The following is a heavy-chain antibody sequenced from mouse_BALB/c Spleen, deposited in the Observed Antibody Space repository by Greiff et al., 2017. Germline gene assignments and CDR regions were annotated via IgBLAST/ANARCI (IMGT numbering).Heavy chain of an antibody. CDR2: INPYNDGT. D-gene: IGHD3-1*01. CDR3: ARRRGLGYFDY. Sequence: VQLKESGPELVKPGASVKMSCKASGYTFTSYVMHWVKQKPGQGLEWIGYINPYNDGTKYNEKFKGKATLTSDKSSSTAYMELSSLTSEDSAVYYCARRRGLGYFDYWGQGTTLTVSS. CDR1: GYTFTSYV. V-gene: IGHV1-14*01. J-gene: IGHJ2*01.